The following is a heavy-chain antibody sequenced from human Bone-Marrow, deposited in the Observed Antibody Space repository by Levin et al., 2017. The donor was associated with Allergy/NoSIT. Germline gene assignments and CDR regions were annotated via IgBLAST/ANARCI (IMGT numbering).Heavy chain of an antibody. Sequence: MAGGSLRLSCAASGFIFTNAWLGWVRQAPGKGLEWIGLIRSKGNGGTTEYTAPVKGRFTISRDDSKNTLYLQMNSLKAEDTAVYYCAHFGGENHFQDWGQGTLVIVSS. V-gene: IGHV3-15*01. J-gene: IGHJ1*01. CDR1: GFIFTNAW. CDR2: IRSKGNGGTT. D-gene: IGHD3-3*01. CDR3: AHFGGENHFQD.